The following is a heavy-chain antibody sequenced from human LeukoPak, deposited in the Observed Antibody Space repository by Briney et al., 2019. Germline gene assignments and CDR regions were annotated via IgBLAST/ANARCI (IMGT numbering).Heavy chain of an antibody. CDR2: IYSGGST. D-gene: IGHD5-18*01. J-gene: IGHJ4*02. CDR1: GFTVSSKY. V-gene: IGHV3-53*01. CDR3: IYGYTLDF. Sequence: GGSLRLSCAASGFTVSSKYMNCVRQAPGEGLEWVSVIYSGGSTKYADSVKGRFTISRDNSKNTLYLQMNSLRADDTAVYYCIYGYTLDFWGQGTLVTVSS.